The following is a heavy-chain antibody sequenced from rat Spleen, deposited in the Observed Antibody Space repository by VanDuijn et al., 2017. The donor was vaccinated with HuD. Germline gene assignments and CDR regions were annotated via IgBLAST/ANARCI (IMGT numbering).Heavy chain of an antibody. V-gene: IGHV5-19*01. J-gene: IGHJ3*01. CDR1: GFTFSNYG. CDR3: AAHGPRISRFAY. D-gene: IGHD2-7*01. CDR2: ISPTGGST. Sequence: EVQLVESGGGLVQPGRSLKLSCAASGFTFSNYGMAWVRQTPAKGLEWVASISPTGGSTYYRDSVKGRFTISRDNPKSTLYLQMDSLRSEDTATYYCAAHGPRISRFAYWGQGSLVTVSS.